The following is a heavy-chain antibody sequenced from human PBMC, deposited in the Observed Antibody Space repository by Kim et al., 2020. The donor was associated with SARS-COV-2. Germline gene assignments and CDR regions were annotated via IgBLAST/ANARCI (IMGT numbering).Heavy chain of an antibody. Sequence: GGSLRLSCAASGFTVSSNYMSWVRQAPGKGLEWVSVIYSGGSTYYADSVKGRFTISRDNSKNTLYLQMNSLRAEDTAVYYCASAYSSRHYFDYWGQGTLVTVSS. V-gene: IGHV3-66*01. CDR1: GFTVSSNY. CDR3: ASAYSSRHYFDY. CDR2: IYSGGST. J-gene: IGHJ4*02. D-gene: IGHD6-13*01.